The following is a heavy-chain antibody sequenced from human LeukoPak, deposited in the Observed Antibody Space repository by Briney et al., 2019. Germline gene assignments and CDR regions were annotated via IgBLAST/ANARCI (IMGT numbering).Heavy chain of an antibody. J-gene: IGHJ3*02. CDR3: ARRVWWLRLRGQAFDI. CDR2: INTNTGNP. D-gene: IGHD5-12*01. Sequence: ASVKVSCKASGYTFTSYAMNWVRQAPGQGLEWMGWINTNTGNPTYAQGFTGRFVFSLDTSVSTAYLQISSLKAEDTAVYYCARRVWWLRLRGQAFDIWGQGTMVTVSS. CDR1: GYTFTSYA. V-gene: IGHV7-4-1*02.